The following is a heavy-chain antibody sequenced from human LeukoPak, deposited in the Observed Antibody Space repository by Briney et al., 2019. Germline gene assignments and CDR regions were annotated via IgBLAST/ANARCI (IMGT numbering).Heavy chain of an antibody. CDR2: ISSSGSTI. V-gene: IGHV3-11*01. D-gene: IGHD3-22*01. CDR1: GFTFSDYS. J-gene: IGHJ3*02. Sequence: PGGSLRLSCAASGFTFSDYSMSWIRQAPGKGLEWVSYISSSGSTIYYADSVKGRFTISRDNAKNSLYLQMNSLRAEDTAVYYCARDLTMMSAFDIWGQGTMVTVSS. CDR3: ARDLTMMSAFDI.